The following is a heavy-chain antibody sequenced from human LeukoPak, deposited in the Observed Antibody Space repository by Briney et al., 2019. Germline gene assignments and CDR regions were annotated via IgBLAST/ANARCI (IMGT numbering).Heavy chain of an antibody. V-gene: IGHV4-4*07. D-gene: IGHD1-26*01. Sequence: PSETLSLTCAVSGASITSRYWSWVRQSAGKGLEWIGRLYTTGTTNYNPSLKSRVTMSGDSSKNQLSLTLTSVTTADTAVYYCVRDGANWEEPNDAFDTWGQGTLLTVSS. CDR1: GASITSRY. CDR2: LYTTGTT. CDR3: VRDGANWEEPNDAFDT. J-gene: IGHJ3*02.